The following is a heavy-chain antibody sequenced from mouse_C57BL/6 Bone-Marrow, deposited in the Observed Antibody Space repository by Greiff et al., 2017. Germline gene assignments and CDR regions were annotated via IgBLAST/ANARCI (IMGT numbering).Heavy chain of an antibody. CDR3: ARNYDYDTGYYAMDY. CDR2: IWSGGST. CDR1: GFSLTSYG. J-gene: IGHJ4*01. V-gene: IGHV2-2*01. Sequence: VQLKESGPGLVQPSQSLSITCTVSGFSLTSYGVHWVRQSPGKGLEWLGVIWSGGSTDYNAAFISRLSISKDNSKSHVFFKMNSLQADDTAIYYCARNYDYDTGYYAMDYWGQGTSVTVSS. D-gene: IGHD2-4*01.